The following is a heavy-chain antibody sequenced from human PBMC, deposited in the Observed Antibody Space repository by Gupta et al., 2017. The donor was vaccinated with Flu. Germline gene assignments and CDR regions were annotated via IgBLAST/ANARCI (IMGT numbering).Heavy chain of an antibody. J-gene: IGHJ6*02. CDR2: ISRSSGYI. D-gene: IGHD6-19*01. CDR3: ARLGGSGTSFHYFYGLDV. V-gene: IGHV3-21*02. CDR1: GYPFTTSS. Sequence: EGQLLESGGGLVRPRGSLRLPCEVSGYPFTTSSLNRVRKAHGKGLEWLTSISRSSGYIYYADSVKGRFTITRDNSEASLYLERNSLRDEDTALYYCARLGGSGTSFHYFYGLDVWGRGTAVTVSS.